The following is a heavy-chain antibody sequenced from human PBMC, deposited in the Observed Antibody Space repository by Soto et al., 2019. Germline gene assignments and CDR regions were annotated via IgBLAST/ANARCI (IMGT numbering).Heavy chain of an antibody. CDR3: ARSREFDY. CDR2: IFPSGTT. Sequence: QVQLRESGSGLVKPLETLSLTCGVSGGSLSGATYSWNWIRQTPGKGLEWIGYIFPSGTTYYNPSLRSRVTTSIDVSKNQFSLSLRSLTAADTAVYYCARSREFDYWSQGTLVTVSS. J-gene: IGHJ4*02. V-gene: IGHV4-30-2*01. CDR1: GGSLSGATYS.